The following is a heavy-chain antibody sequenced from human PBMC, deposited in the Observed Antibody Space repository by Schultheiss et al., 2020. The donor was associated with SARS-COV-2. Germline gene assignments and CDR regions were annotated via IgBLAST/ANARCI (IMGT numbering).Heavy chain of an antibody. V-gene: IGHV4-59*12. CDR1: GGSISSYY. D-gene: IGHD6-19*01. J-gene: IGHJ4*02. CDR2: ISYSGST. CDR3: ARGKARQYSSAWYYFDY. Sequence: SETLSLTCTVSGGSISSYYWSWIRQPPGKGLEWIGDISYSGSTNYNPSRKSRVTISVDRSKNQFSLNLTSVTAADTAVYYCARGKARQYSSAWYYFDYWGQGTLVTVSS.